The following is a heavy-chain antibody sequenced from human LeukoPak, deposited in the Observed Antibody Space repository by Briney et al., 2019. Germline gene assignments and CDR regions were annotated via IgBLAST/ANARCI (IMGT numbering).Heavy chain of an antibody. Sequence: PSETLSLTCAVYGGSFSGSCWSWLRQPPGKGLEWIGQIYHSGSTNYNPSLKTRVTISVDKSKSQFSLNLTSVTAADTAVYFCARAPLSGTYYTDAFDIWGQGTMVTVSS. V-gene: IGHV4-34*01. D-gene: IGHD1-26*01. CDR3: ARAPLSGTYYTDAFDI. J-gene: IGHJ3*02. CDR2: IYHSGST. CDR1: GGSFSGSC.